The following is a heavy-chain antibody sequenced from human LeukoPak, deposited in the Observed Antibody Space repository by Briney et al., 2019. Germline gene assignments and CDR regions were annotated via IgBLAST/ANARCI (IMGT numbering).Heavy chain of an antibody. CDR2: FYHSGGP. D-gene: IGHD3-16*01. CDR1: GYSISSGYY. J-gene: IGHJ3*02. CDR3: GRGGGFFDI. V-gene: IGHV4-38-2*02. Sequence: SETLTLTCSVSGYSISSGYYWGWIRQPPGKGLEWIGNFYHSGGPYYTPSLKSRVTISIDTSRNQFSLIVTSVSAADTAVYCGGRGGGFFDIWGQGTMVTVSS.